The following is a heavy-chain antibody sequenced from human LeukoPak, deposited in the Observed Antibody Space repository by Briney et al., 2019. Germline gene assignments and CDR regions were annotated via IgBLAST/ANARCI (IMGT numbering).Heavy chain of an antibody. CDR1: GYTLTELS. Sequence: ASVKLSCKVSGYTLTELSMHWVRQAPGNGLEWMGGFDPEDGETIYAQKFQGRVTMTEDTSTDTAYMELSSLRSEDTAVYYCATTDYYDSKGNYYYYGMDVWGQGTTVTVSS. CDR2: FDPEDGET. V-gene: IGHV1-24*01. D-gene: IGHD3-22*01. CDR3: ATTDYYDSKGNYYYYGMDV. J-gene: IGHJ6*02.